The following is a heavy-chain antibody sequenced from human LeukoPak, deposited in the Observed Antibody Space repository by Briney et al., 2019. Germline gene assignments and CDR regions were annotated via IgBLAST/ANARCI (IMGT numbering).Heavy chain of an antibody. J-gene: IGHJ4*02. D-gene: IGHD3-9*01. CDR2: MNPNSGNT. V-gene: IGHV1-8*01. CDR1: GYTFTSYD. CDR3: ARGLQRGFDWLSPT. Sequence: EASVKVSCKTSGYTFTSYDINWVRQATGQGLEWMGWMNPNSGNTGYAQKFQGRVTMTRNTSISTAYMELSSLRSEDTAVYYCARGLQRGFDWLSPTWGQGTLVTVSS.